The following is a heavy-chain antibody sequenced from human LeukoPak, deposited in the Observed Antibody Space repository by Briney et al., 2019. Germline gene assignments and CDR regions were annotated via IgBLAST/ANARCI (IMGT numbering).Heavy chain of an antibody. D-gene: IGHD6-13*01. V-gene: IGHV4-59*08. J-gene: IGHJ4*02. CDR1: GGSISSYY. CDR2: FYYTGNT. Sequence: SETLSLTCTVSGGSISSYYGSWIRQPPGKGLECLGYFYYTGNTNYNPSLKSRVTISVDTSKNQFSLKLSSVTAADTAVYYCARGAGTSWFDYWGQGSLVIVSS. CDR3: ARGAGTSWFDY.